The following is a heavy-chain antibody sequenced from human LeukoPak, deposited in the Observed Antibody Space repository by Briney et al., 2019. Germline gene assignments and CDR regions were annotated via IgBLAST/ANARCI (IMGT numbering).Heavy chain of an antibody. V-gene: IGHV3-30*04. CDR1: GFTFSSYA. Sequence: GGSLRLSCAASGFTFSSYAMHWVRQAPGKGLEWVAVISYDGSNKYYADSVKGRSTISRDNSKNTLYLQMNSLRAEDTAVYYCARGLDPWGQGTLVTVSS. CDR2: ISYDGSNK. J-gene: IGHJ5*02. CDR3: ARGLDP.